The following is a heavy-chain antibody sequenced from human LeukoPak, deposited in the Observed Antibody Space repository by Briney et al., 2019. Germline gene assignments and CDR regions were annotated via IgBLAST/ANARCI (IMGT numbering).Heavy chain of an antibody. D-gene: IGHD3-10*01. J-gene: IGHJ6*03. CDR3: ARLNVLLWFGHYYYYMDV. V-gene: IGHV5-51*01. Sequence: GESLKISCKGSGYSFTSYWIGWARQMPGKGLEWMGIIYPGDSDTRYSPSFQGQVTISADKSISTAYLQWSSLKASDTAMCYCARLNVLLWFGHYYYYMDVWGKGTTVTISS. CDR2: IYPGDSDT. CDR1: GYSFTSYW.